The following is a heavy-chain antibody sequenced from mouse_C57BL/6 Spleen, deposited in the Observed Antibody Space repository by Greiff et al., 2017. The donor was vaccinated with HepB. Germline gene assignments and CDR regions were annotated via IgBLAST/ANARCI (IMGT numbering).Heavy chain of an antibody. J-gene: IGHJ1*03. CDR1: GYTFTSYG. CDR2: IYPRSGNT. V-gene: IGHV1-81*01. D-gene: IGHD2-4*01. CDR3: ARSPIYYDYDERVWYFDV. Sequence: QVQLQQSGAELARPGASVKLSCKASGYTFTSYGISWVKQRTGQGLEWIGEIYPRSGNTYYNEKFKGKATLTADKSSSTAYMELRSLTSEDSAVYFCARSPIYYDYDERVWYFDVWGTGTTVTVSS.